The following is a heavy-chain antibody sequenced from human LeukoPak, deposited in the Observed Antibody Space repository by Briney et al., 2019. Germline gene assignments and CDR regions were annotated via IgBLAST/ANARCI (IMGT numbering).Heavy chain of an antibody. Sequence: ASVKVSCKASGYTFTGYYMHWVRQAPGQGLEWMGWINPNSGGTNYAQKFQGRVTMTRDTSISTAYMELGRLRSDDTAVYYCARGRDYYDFWSGSFWGQGTLVTVSS. CDR3: ARGRDYYDFWSGSF. CDR2: INPNSGGT. J-gene: IGHJ4*02. CDR1: GYTFTGYY. V-gene: IGHV1-2*02. D-gene: IGHD3-3*01.